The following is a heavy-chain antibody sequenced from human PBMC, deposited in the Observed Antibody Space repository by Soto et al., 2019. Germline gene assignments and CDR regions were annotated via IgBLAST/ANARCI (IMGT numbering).Heavy chain of an antibody. J-gene: IGHJ4*02. Sequence: QVQLQESGPGLVKPSQTLSLTCTVSGGSISSGGYYWSWIRQHPGKGLEWIGYIYYSGSTYYNPSLKSRVTISVDTSKNQFSLKRSSVTAADTAVYYCARMEAYGSGSYLDYWGQGTLVTVSS. V-gene: IGHV4-31*03. CDR2: IYYSGST. CDR1: GGSISSGGYY. D-gene: IGHD3-10*01. CDR3: ARMEAYGSGSYLDY.